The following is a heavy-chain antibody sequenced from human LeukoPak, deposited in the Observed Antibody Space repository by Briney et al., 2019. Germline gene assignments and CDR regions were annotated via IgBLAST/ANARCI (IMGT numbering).Heavy chain of an antibody. V-gene: IGHV3-7*05. Sequence: GGSLRLSCAASGFTFSSYWMSWVRQAPGKGLEWVANIKQDGSEEVYVDSVKGRFTISRDNAKNSLFLQVNTLRAEDTAVYYCARDPYSSTWSYGMDVWGQGTTVTVSS. CDR1: GFTFSSYW. J-gene: IGHJ6*02. CDR3: ARDPYSSTWSYGMDV. D-gene: IGHD6-6*01. CDR2: IKQDGSEE.